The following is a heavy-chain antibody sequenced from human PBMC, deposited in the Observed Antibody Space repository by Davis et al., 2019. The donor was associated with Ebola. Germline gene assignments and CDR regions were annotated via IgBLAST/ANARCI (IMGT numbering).Heavy chain of an antibody. J-gene: IGHJ6*02. D-gene: IGHD6-13*01. CDR1: GGTFSSYA. CDR3: AREGYSSSWYRYYGMDV. Sequence: SVKVSCKASGGTFSSYAISWVRQAPGQGLEWMGGIIPIFGTANYAQKFQGRVTITADESTSTAYMELSSLRSEDTAVYYCAREGYSSSWYRYYGMDVWGQGTTVTVSS. V-gene: IGHV1-69*13. CDR2: IIPIFGTA.